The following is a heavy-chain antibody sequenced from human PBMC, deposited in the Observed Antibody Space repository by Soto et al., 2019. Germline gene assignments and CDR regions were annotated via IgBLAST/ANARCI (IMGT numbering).Heavy chain of an antibody. CDR3: AKGRGGSGSLTPRVDF. CDR2: ISGGGDTT. V-gene: IGHV3-23*01. Sequence: EVQLLESGGGLVQPGGSLRLSCRASGFTFNNYAMTWVRQAPGKGLEWVSAISGGGDTTSYADSVKGRFTVSRDGSKNTLYLQMSSLRAEDTALYYCAKGRGGSGSLTPRVDFWGQGTLVTVSS. D-gene: IGHD3-10*01. CDR1: GFTFNNYA. J-gene: IGHJ4*02.